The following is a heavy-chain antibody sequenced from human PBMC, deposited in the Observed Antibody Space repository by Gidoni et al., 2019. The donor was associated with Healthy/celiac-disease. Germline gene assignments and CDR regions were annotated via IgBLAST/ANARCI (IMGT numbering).Heavy chain of an antibody. CDR2: IYYSGST. CDR3: ARGSVVVISLFDY. J-gene: IGHJ4*02. V-gene: IGHV4-31*03. Sequence: QVQLQESGPGLVKPSQTLSLTCTVSGASISSGGYYWSWIRQHPGKDLEWIGYIYYSGSTYYNPSLKSRVTISVDTSKNQFSLKLSSVTAADTAVYYCARGSVVVISLFDYWGQGTLVTVSS. D-gene: IGHD3-22*01. CDR1: GASISSGGYY.